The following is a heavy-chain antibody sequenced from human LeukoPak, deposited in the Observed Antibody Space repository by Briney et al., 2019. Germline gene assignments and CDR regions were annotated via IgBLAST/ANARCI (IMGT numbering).Heavy chain of an antibody. J-gene: IGHJ4*02. CDR3: ARAVGPREYYFDY. CDR1: GYTFTGYY. CDR2: INPNSGGT. V-gene: IGHV1-2*02. Sequence: GASVKVSCKASGYTFTGYYMHWVRQAPGQGLEWMGWINPNSGGTNYAQKFQGRVTMTRDTSISTAYMELSRLRSDDTAVYYCARAVGPREYYFDYWGQGTLVTVSS. D-gene: IGHD3-10*01.